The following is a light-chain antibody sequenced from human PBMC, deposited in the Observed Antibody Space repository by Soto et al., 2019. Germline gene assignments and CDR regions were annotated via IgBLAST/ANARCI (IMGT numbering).Light chain of an antibody. CDR2: DVN. CDR1: SSDVGGYDY. Sequence: QSVLTQPASVSGSPGQSITISCTGTSSDVGGYDYVSWYQQLPGKAPKLLIYDVNNRPSGVSHRFSGSKSGNTASLTISGLQAEYEADYYCSSYTGSSTFVFGNGTKVTVL. J-gene: IGLJ1*01. CDR3: SSYTGSSTFV. V-gene: IGLV2-14*01.